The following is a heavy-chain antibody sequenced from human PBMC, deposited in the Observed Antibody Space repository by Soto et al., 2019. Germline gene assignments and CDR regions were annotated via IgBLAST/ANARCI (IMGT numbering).Heavy chain of an antibody. CDR2: IYYSGST. CDR3: ARDSTRGGYFDRYYYGMDV. J-gene: IGHJ6*02. V-gene: IGHV4-59*01. CDR1: GGSISSYY. D-gene: IGHD3-22*01. Sequence: SETLSLTCTVSGGSISSYYWSWIRQPPGKGLEWIGYIYYSGSTNYNPSLKSRVTISVDTSKNQFSLKLSSVTAADTAVYYCARDSTRGGYFDRYYYGMDVWGQGTTVTAP.